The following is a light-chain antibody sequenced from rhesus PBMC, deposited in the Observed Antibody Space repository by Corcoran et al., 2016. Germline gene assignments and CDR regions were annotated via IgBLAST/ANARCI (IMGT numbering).Light chain of an antibody. CDR1: QGMIIN. CDR2: SSS. CDR3: QHGYGNPWT. V-gene: IGKV1-25*01. J-gene: IGKJ1*01. Sequence: DIQMTQSPSSLSASAGDTVTITCRASQGMIINLAWCQQKPGKVPNLLIYSSSTLPSGVPSRFSGSGSVTDFTLTISSLQPEEFASYYCQHGYGNPWTFGQGTKVEIK.